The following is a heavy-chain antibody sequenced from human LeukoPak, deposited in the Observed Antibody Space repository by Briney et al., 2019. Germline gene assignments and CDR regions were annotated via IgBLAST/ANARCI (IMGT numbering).Heavy chain of an antibody. Sequence: QTGGSLRLSCASSGFTFDDYAMHWVRQAPGKGLEWVSLISWDGSTTYYADSVKGRFTISRDNSRNSLYLQMNSLRAEDTAVYYCARYVRAFDIWGQGTMVTVSS. J-gene: IGHJ3*02. CDR1: GFTFDDYA. V-gene: IGHV3-43D*03. CDR2: ISWDGSTT. CDR3: ARYVRAFDI.